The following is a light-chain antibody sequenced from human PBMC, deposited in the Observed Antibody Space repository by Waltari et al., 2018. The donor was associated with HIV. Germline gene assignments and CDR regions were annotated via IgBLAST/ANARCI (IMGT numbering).Light chain of an antibody. CDR2: WAS. J-gene: IGKJ2*01. CDR3: QQYYTTPHT. V-gene: IGKV4-1*01. CDR1: QNILYSSSSKNT. Sequence: DIVMTQSPESLAVSLGARATINCKSSQNILYSSSSKNTLAWYQQKPGQPPKLLIYWASTRESGVPDRFSGSGSGTDFTLTINSLQAEDVAVYYCQQYYTTPHTFGQGTKLEIK.